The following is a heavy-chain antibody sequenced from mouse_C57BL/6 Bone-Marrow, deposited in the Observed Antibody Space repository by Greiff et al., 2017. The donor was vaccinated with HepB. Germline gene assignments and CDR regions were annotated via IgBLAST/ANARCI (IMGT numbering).Heavy chain of an antibody. V-gene: IGHV2-2*01. Sequence: QVQLQQSGPGLVQPSQSLSITCTVSGFSLTSYGVHWVRQSPGKGLEWLGVIWSGGSTDYNAAFISRLSISKDNSKSQVFFKMNSLQADDAAIYYCASRFTVVAPYYAMDYWGQGTSVTVSS. J-gene: IGHJ4*01. CDR2: IWSGGST. CDR1: GFSLTSYG. D-gene: IGHD1-1*01. CDR3: ASRFTVVAPYYAMDY.